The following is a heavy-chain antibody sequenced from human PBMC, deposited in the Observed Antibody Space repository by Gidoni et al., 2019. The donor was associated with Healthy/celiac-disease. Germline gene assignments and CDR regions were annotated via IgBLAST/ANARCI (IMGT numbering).Heavy chain of an antibody. D-gene: IGHD4-17*01. CDR1: GASISSSSYY. Sequence: QLQLQESGPGLVKPSEPLSLTCTVSGASISSSSYYWGWIRQPPGKGLEWIGSIYYRGSTYYNPSLKGRVTISVDTSKNQFSLKLSSVTAADTAVYYCARPATVTTNWFDPWGQGTLVTVSS. J-gene: IGHJ5*02. CDR3: ARPATVTTNWFDP. CDR2: IYYRGST. V-gene: IGHV4-39*01.